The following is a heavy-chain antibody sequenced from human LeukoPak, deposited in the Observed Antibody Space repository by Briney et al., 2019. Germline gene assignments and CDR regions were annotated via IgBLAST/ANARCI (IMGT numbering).Heavy chain of an antibody. CDR1: GYTFTDYY. CDR2: INSHSGGT. CDR3: ARDGSSLTYYFDF. V-gene: IGHV1-2*02. Sequence: ASVQVSCKASGYTFTDYYIHWVRQAPGQGLEWMGWINSHSGGTNYAQKFQGRVIMTRDTSTTTVYMEVTRLRSDDPALYYCARDGSSLTYYFDFWGQGTLVTVSS. J-gene: IGHJ4*02.